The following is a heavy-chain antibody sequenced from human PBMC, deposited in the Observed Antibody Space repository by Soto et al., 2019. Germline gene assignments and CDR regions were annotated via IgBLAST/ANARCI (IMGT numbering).Heavy chain of an antibody. D-gene: IGHD1-7*01. CDR3: AKYSELPYEAYLQQ. J-gene: IGHJ1*01. Sequence: PRGSLRLSCAASGFTFSVYAMSWVRQAPGKGLEWVSAISSNGGRTFYADSLRGRFTISRDNSKSALYLQMNNLRAEDTAIYYCAKYSELPYEAYLQQWGQGTLVTVSS. CDR2: ISSNGGRT. V-gene: IGHV3-23*01. CDR1: GFTFSVYA.